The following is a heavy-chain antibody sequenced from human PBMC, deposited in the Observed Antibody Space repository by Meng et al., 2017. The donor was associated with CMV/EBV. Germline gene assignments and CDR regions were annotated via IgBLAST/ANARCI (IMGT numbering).Heavy chain of an antibody. CDR1: GFTFSSYA. CDR2: ISSSSSYI. V-gene: IGHV3-21*01. CDR3: AREIGTYYDFWSGYYSHYYGMDV. J-gene: IGHJ6*02. Sequence: GESLKISCAASGFTFSSYAMHWVRQAPGKGLEWVSSISSSSSYIYYADSVKGRFTISRDNAKNSLYLQMNSLRAEDTAVYYCAREIGTYYDFWSGYYSHYYGMDVWGQGTTVTVSS. D-gene: IGHD3-3*01.